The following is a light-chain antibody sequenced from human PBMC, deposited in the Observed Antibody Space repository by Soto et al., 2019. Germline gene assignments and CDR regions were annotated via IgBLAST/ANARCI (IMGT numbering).Light chain of an antibody. CDR3: HQPRHAPRA. Sequence: IVMTQSPDSLAVSPGERATINCKSSQSVLSTSNNRNYLAWYQQKPGQPPKLLIYWASTRESGVPDRFSGSGSGTDFTLTINSLQAEDVAVYYCHQPRHAPRAFGQGTKVEIK. CDR1: QSVLSTSNNRNY. J-gene: IGKJ1*01. V-gene: IGKV4-1*01. CDR2: WAS.